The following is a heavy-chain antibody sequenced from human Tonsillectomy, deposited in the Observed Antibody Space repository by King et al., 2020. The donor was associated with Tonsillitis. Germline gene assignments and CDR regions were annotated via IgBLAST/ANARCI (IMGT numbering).Heavy chain of an antibody. CDR1: GCFITSSDYY. CDR3: ARGDSGDYVFDY. J-gene: IGHJ4*02. V-gene: IGHV4-61*02. D-gene: IGHD4-17*01. Sequence: VQLQESGPGLVKPSQTLSLTCTVSGCFITSSDYYWSWIRQPAGKGLEWIGRIYTSGSSNYNPTLKSRVSMPVDTSKNQFSLKLTTVPAADTAVYYCARGDSGDYVFDYWGQGTLVTVSS. CDR2: IYTSGSS.